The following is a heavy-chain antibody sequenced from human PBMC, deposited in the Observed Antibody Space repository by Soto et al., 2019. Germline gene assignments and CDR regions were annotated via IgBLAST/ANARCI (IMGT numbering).Heavy chain of an antibody. V-gene: IGHV1-69*01. CDR3: AVPDRTKTGTPLGYYYGMGV. D-gene: IGHD1-1*01. CDR2: IIPMFGTA. J-gene: IGHJ6*02. Sequence: QVQLMQSGAEVKKPGSSVKVSCKASGGTFSSSAISWVRQAPGQGLEWMGGIIPMFGTANYAQRLEVRVTITADESTSTAYMELRSLRSDDTAVYYCAVPDRTKTGTPLGYYYGMGVWGQGTTVTVSS. CDR1: GGTFSSSA.